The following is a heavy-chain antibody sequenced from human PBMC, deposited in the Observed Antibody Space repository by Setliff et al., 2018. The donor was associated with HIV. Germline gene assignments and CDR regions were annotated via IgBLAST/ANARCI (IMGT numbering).Heavy chain of an antibody. D-gene: IGHD2-15*01. J-gene: IGHJ4*02. CDR2: IIPIFGTA. Sequence: GASVKVSCKASGGAFSSYALSWVRQAPGQGLEWMGGIIPIFGTANYAQKFQGRVTITADESTSTAYMELSSLRSEDTAVYYCARGGYCSGGSCYLFDYWGQGTLVTVSS. CDR3: ARGGYCSGGSCYLFDY. CDR1: GGAFSSYA. V-gene: IGHV1-69*13.